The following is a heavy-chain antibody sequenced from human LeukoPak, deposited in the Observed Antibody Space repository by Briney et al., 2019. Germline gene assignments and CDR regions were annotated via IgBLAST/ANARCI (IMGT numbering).Heavy chain of an antibody. CDR2: ISPKSGDT. V-gene: IGHV1-2*02. J-gene: IGHJ4*02. CDR3: ARAYSDYLIGDY. D-gene: IGHD4-17*01. Sequence: ASVKVSRKASGYTFTDYEMHWVRQAPGQGLEWMGWISPKSGDTNHAQKFQGRVTMTGDTSTRTVYMEVSRLRFDDMAVYYCARAYSDYLIGDYWGQGTLVTVSS. CDR1: GYTFTDYE.